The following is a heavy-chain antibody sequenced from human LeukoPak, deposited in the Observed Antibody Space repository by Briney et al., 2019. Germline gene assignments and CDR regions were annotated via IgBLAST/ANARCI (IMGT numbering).Heavy chain of an antibody. CDR1: GFTFSSYS. CDR2: ISASGGTT. CDR3: AKEPREYCSSTSCPNWFDS. J-gene: IGHJ5*01. Sequence: AGGSLRLSCAASGFTFSSYSMNWVRQAPGKGLEWVSAISASGGTTYYADSVKGRFTISRDNSEDTLFLQMNSLRAEDTAVYYCAKEPREYCSSTSCPNWFDSWGQGTLVTVSS. V-gene: IGHV3-23*01. D-gene: IGHD2-2*01.